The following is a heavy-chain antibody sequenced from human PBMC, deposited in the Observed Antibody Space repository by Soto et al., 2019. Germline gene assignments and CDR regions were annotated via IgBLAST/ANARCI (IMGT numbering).Heavy chain of an antibody. CDR2: IIPIFVTS. CDR3: ASKSSFPYSFDY. V-gene: IGHV1-69*01. CDR1: GGTFRSFA. J-gene: IGHJ4*02. D-gene: IGHD6-19*01. Sequence: QVQLVQSGAEVKKPGSSVKVSCKASGGTFRSFAFNWVRQAPGQGLEWMAGIIPIFVTSNYAQKFQCRVTISADESNSTFYMNLTSLTSEDTAVDFCASKSSFPYSFDYWGQGTLVTVSS.